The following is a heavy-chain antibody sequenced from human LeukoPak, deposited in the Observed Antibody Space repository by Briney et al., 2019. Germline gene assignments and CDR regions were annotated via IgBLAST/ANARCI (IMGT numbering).Heavy chain of an antibody. CDR1: GASVSSGSSY. V-gene: IGHV4-39*07. D-gene: IGHD2-15*01. J-gene: IGHJ6*02. CDR2: INHSGST. CDR3: ASLANYCSGGSCYYFGYYYYGMDV. Sequence: PSETLSLTCTVSGASVSSGSSYWGWIRQPPGKGLEWIGEINHSGSTNYNPSLKSRVTISVDTSKNQFSLKLSSVTAADTAVYYCASLANYCSGGSCYYFGYYYYGMDVWGQGTTVTVSS.